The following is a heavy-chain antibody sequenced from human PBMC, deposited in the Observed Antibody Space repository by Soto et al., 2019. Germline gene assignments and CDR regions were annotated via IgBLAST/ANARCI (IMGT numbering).Heavy chain of an antibody. CDR2: INTGTGGT. Sequence: QVQLVQSGAEVKKPGASVKVSCKTSGYTFITYAIHWVRQAPGPGLEWMGWINTGTGGTKYSQKFQGRVTFTTDTSASTVYMELSSLTSEDTAVYYCVRESYSSSENWFDPWGQVTLVTVSS. CDR3: VRESYSSSENWFDP. V-gene: IGHV1-3*04. D-gene: IGHD6-6*01. CDR1: GYTFITYA. J-gene: IGHJ5*02.